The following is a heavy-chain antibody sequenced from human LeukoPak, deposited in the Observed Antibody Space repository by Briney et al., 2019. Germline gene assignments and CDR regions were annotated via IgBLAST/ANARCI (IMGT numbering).Heavy chain of an antibody. CDR2: INPNSGGT. V-gene: IGHV1-2*02. CDR1: GYTFTGYY. CDR3: ARAEGGGYSSSSGGYYMDV. D-gene: IGHD6-6*01. Sequence: ASVKVSCKASGYTFTGYYMHWVRQAPGQGLEWMGWINPNSGGTNYAQKFQGRVTMTRDTSISTAYMELSRLRSDDTAVYYCARAEGGGYSSSSGGYYMDVWGKGTTVTVSS. J-gene: IGHJ6*03.